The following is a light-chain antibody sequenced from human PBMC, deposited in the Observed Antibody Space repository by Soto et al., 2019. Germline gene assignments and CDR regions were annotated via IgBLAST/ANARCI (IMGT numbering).Light chain of an antibody. V-gene: IGLV4-69*01. Sequence: QSVLTQSPSASASLGASVKLTCTLSSGHTNYAIAWLRLQPEKGPRYLMKLNSDGRHSKGDGIPDRFSGSSSGAERYLTISSLRSEDEADYYCLTWGAGIWVFGGGTKVTVL. J-gene: IGLJ3*02. CDR1: SGHTNYA. CDR2: LNSDGRH. CDR3: LTWGAGIWV.